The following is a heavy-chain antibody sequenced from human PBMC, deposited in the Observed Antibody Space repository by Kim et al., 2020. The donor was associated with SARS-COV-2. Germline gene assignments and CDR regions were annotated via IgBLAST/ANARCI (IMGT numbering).Heavy chain of an antibody. CDR3: TIMRCRYPGGDAAFD. J-gene: IGHJ3*02. CDR1: GFPFSASA. V-gene: IGHV3-73*01. D-gene: IGHD3-16*01. CDR2: IRGRADGHAT. Sequence: GGSLRLSCATSGFPFSASAMHWVRQAPGKGLEWVAPIRGRADGHATAYAASVRGRFTLSRDDTKNTASLQMNSLKTEDTAVYFCTIMRCRYPGGDAAFD.